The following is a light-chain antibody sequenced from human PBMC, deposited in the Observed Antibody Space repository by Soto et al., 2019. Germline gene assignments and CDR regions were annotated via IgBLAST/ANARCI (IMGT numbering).Light chain of an antibody. V-gene: IGKV3-20*01. Sequence: DIVLTQSPGTLSLSPGERATLSCRASQRVGSNYLAWYQQKPGQAPRLLIYGASSRATGIPDRFSGSGSGTDFTLTISRLEPEDSAVYYCQQYVTSPWTFGQGTKGEIK. CDR2: GAS. CDR3: QQYVTSPWT. CDR1: QRVGSNY. J-gene: IGKJ1*01.